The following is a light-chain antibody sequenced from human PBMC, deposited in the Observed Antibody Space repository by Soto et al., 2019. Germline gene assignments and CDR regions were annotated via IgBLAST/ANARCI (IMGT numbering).Light chain of an antibody. CDR2: DVS. Sequence: QSALTQPRSVSGSPGQPVTISCTGTTSDVGTYNFVSWYQQHPGKAPKLMIYDVSKRPSGVPDRFSGSKSGNTASLTISGLQAEDEAEYYCCSYAGSYTFVFGTGTKVTVL. J-gene: IGLJ1*01. CDR1: TSDVGTYNF. CDR3: CSYAGSYTFV. V-gene: IGLV2-11*01.